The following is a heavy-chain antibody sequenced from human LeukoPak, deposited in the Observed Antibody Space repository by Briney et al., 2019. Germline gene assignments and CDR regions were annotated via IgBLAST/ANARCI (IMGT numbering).Heavy chain of an antibody. CDR2: INPSGGST. CDR3: SRDGDLTTESLDY. V-gene: IGHV1-46*02. CDR1: GYTFNGYY. Sequence: GASVKVSCKASGYTFNGYYMHWVRQAPGQGLERIVIINPSGGSTTYAQKFQGRVTMTRDTSTSTVYIELSSLGSEDTAVYYCSRDGDLTTESLDYWGQGTLVTVSS. J-gene: IGHJ4*02. D-gene: IGHD1-14*01.